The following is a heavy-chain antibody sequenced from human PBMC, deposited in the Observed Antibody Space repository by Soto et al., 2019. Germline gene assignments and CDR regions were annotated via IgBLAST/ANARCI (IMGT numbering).Heavy chain of an antibody. Sequence: PGGSLRLSCAASGFTFSSYAMSWVRQAPGKGLEWVSVISGSGGSTHYADSVKGRSTISRDNSKNTLHLQVNSLRGEDTAVYYCASRGPGTYFDYWGQRTLVTVSS. V-gene: IGHV3-23*01. CDR2: ISGSGGST. CDR1: GFTFSSYA. CDR3: ASRGPGTYFDY. D-gene: IGHD6-13*01. J-gene: IGHJ4*02.